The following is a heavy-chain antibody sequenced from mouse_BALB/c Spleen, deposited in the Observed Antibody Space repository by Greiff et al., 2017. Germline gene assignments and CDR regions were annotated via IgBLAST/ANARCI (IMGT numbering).Heavy chain of an antibody. D-gene: IGHD6-1*01. CDR3: ARRSPLYYAMDY. J-gene: IGHJ4*01. CDR2: IYPYNGGT. V-gene: IGHV1S29*02. CDR1: GYTFTDYN. Sequence: EVQLQQSGPELVKPGASVKISCKASGYTFTDYNMHWVKQSHGKSLEWIGYIYPYNGGTGYNQKFKSKATLTVDNSSSTAYMELRSLTSEDSAVYYCARRSPLYYAMDYWGQGTSVTVSS.